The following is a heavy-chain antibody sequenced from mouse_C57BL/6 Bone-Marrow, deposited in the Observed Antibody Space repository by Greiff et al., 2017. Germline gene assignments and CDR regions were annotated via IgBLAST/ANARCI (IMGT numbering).Heavy chain of an antibody. J-gene: IGHJ2*01. D-gene: IGHD2-4*01. V-gene: IGHV14-4*01. CDR1: GFNIKDDY. Sequence: EVQVVESGAELVRPGASVKLSCTASGFNIKDDYMHWVKQRPEQGLEWIGWIDPENGDTEYASKFQGKATITADTSSNTAYLQLSSLTSEDTAVYYCTTGIYYDYDEGDYWGQGTTLTVSS. CDR2: IDPENGDT. CDR3: TTGIYYDYDEGDY.